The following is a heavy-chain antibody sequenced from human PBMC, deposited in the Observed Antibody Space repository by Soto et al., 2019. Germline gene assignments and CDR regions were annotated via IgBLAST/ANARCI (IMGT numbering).Heavy chain of an antibody. Sequence: GGSLRLSCAASGFTFSTYVMHWVRQAPGKGLEWVSGISGGGSSTFYADSVRGRFTISRDNSKNTLSLQMNSLTAEDTAVYYCAKGSYGSGYVDLDDYWGQGTLVTVSS. V-gene: IGHV3-23*01. CDR3: AKGSYGSGYVDLDDY. CDR2: ISGGGSST. J-gene: IGHJ4*03. D-gene: IGHD3-22*01. CDR1: GFTFSTYV.